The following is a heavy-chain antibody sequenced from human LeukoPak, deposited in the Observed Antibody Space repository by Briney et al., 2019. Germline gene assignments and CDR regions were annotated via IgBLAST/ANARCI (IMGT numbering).Heavy chain of an antibody. Sequence: SETLSLTCTVSGGSISSYYWSWIRQPPGKGLEWIGYIYYSGSTNYNPSLKSRVTISVDTSKNQFSLKLSSVTAADTAVYYCARLTYYYDSSGYYLWEWFDPWGQGTLVTGSS. CDR3: ARLTYYYDSSGYYLWEWFDP. D-gene: IGHD3-22*01. J-gene: IGHJ5*02. CDR1: GGSISSYY. V-gene: IGHV4-59*08. CDR2: IYYSGST.